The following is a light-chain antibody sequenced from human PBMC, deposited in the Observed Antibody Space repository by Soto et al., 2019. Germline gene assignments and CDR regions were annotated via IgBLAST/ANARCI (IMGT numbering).Light chain of an antibody. CDR2: EVS. J-gene: IGLJ1*01. CDR1: SSDVGAYNR. V-gene: IGLV2-14*01. Sequence: SALTQPASVSGSPGQSITISCTGTSSDVGAYNRVSWYQQHSGKAPKLMIYEVSNRPSGVSNRFSGSKSGNTASLTISGLQAEDEADYYCLSYTTSSSYVFGTGTKVTV. CDR3: LSYTTSSSYV.